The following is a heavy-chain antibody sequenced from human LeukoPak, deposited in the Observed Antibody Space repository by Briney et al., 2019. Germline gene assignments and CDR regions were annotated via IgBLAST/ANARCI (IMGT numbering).Heavy chain of an antibody. Sequence: ASVKVSCKTSGYTFTDYFMHWVRQAPGQGLEWMGWINPNSGSTDFAQEFQGRVTMTRETSISTVYMELRRLTSDDTAVYYCARRKDIVLVPAALDFWGQGTLVTVSS. CDR1: GYTFTDYF. CDR3: ARRKDIVLVPAALDF. CDR2: INPNSGST. J-gene: IGHJ4*02. D-gene: IGHD2-2*01. V-gene: IGHV1-2*02.